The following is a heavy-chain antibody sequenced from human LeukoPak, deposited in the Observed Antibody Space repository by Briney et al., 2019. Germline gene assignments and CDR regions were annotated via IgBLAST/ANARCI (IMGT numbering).Heavy chain of an antibody. CDR2: ISGSGGST. V-gene: IGHV3-23*01. D-gene: IGHD6-6*01. Sequence: PGGSLRLSCAASGFTFSSYAMSWVRQAPGKGLEWVSAISGSGGSTYYADSVKGRFTISRDNSKNTLYLQMNSLRAEDTAVYYCAKRGPIYSSSPGNYFDCWGQGTLVTVSS. CDR3: AKRGPIYSSSPGNYFDC. CDR1: GFTFSSYA. J-gene: IGHJ4*02.